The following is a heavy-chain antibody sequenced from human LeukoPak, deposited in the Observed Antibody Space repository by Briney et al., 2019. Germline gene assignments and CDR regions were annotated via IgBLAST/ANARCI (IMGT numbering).Heavy chain of an antibody. CDR3: AGGYCSGGSCIDAFDI. V-gene: IGHV3-66*01. CDR1: RFTVSSNY. Sequence: GSLRLSCAASRFTVSSNYMSWVRQAPGKGLEWVSVIYSGGSTYYADSVKGRFTISRDNSKNTLYLQMNSLRAEDTAVYYCAGGYCSGGSCIDAFDIWGQGTMVTVSS. CDR2: IYSGGST. J-gene: IGHJ3*02. D-gene: IGHD2-15*01.